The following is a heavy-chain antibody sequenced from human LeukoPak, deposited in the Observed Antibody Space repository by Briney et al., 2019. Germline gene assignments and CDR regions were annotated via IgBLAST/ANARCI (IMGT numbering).Heavy chain of an antibody. CDR3: ARHASVIGWYWPELDP. Sequence: SETLSLTFTVSGAAITNYYLSWIRQPPGKGLEWIGYIYYSGSTIYNPSLKSRVTITIDTSKNQFSLKLSSVTAADTAVYYCARHASVIGWYWPELDPWGQGTLVTVSS. J-gene: IGHJ5*02. CDR1: GAAITNYY. V-gene: IGHV4-59*08. D-gene: IGHD6-19*01. CDR2: IYYSGST.